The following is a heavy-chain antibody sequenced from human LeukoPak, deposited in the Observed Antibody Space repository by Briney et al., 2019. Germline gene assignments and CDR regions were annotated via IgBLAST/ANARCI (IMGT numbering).Heavy chain of an antibody. J-gene: IGHJ4*02. CDR2: IYYSGST. D-gene: IGHD2-2*01. V-gene: IGHV4-61*01. Sequence: SETLSLTCTVSGGSVSSGSYYWSWIRQPPGKGLEWIGYIYYSGSTNYNPSLKSRVTISVDTSKNQFSLKLSSVTAADTAVYYCARGNCSSTSCYRDFDYWGQGTLVTVSS. CDR1: GGSVSSGSYY. CDR3: ARGNCSSTSCYRDFDY.